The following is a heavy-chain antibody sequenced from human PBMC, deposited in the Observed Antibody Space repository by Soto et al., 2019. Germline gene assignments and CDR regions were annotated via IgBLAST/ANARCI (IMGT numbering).Heavy chain of an antibody. D-gene: IGHD3-10*01. CDR3: ARGGITMVRGVIFDY. CDR1: GGSISSGGYS. CDR2: IYHSGST. V-gene: IGHV4-30-2*01. Sequence: SETLSLTCAVSGGSISSGGYSWSWIRQPPGKGLEWIGYIYHSGSTYYNPSLKSRVTISVDRSKNQFSLKLSSVTAADTAVYYCARGGITMVRGVIFDYWGQGTLVTVSS. J-gene: IGHJ4*02.